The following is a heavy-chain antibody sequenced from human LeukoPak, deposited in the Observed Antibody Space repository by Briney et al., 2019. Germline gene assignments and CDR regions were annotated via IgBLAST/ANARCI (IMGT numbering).Heavy chain of an antibody. Sequence: PGGSLRLSCAASGITISRYWMHWVRQAPGKGLVWVSRVSGDGTTTNYADSVKGRFTISRDNAKNTMSLQMTSLRAEDTAVYYCARDRDCSSTSCSGAFDIWGQGTMVTVSS. D-gene: IGHD2-2*01. CDR1: GITISRYW. J-gene: IGHJ3*02. CDR2: VSGDGTTT. CDR3: ARDRDCSSTSCSGAFDI. V-gene: IGHV3-74*01.